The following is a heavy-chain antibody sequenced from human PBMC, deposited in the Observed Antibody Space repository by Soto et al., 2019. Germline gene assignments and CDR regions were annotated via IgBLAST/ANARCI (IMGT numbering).Heavy chain of an antibody. Sequence: GGSLRLSCVASGFTFSSFGMHWVRQAPGKGPEWVAVISYDGSDKYYADSVKGLFSISRDNSKNTLYLQMNSLRAEDTAVYYCAENPELYAWGLEAYFDYWGQGTLVTVSS. CDR3: AENPELYAWGLEAYFDY. V-gene: IGHV3-30*18. CDR2: ISYDGSDK. D-gene: IGHD3-16*01. CDR1: GFTFSSFG. J-gene: IGHJ4*02.